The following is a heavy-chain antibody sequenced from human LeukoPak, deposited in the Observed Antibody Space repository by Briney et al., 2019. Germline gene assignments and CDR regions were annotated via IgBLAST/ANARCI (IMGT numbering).Heavy chain of an antibody. V-gene: IGHV3-48*03. CDR3: ARMGQPSGSYDY. CDR2: ISSSGSTI. J-gene: IGHJ4*02. Sequence: GGSLRLSCAASGFTCSSYEMNWVRQAPGKGLEWVSYISSSGSTIYYADSVKGRFTISRDNAKNSLYLQMNSLRAEDTAVYYCARMGQPSGSYDYWGQGTLVTVSS. D-gene: IGHD5-12*01. CDR1: GFTCSSYE.